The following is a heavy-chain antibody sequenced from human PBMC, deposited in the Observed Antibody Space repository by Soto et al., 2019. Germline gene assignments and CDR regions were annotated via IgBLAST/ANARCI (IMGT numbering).Heavy chain of an antibody. CDR1: GYTFIGYY. D-gene: IGHD3-22*01. CDR3: AKTYDGSGQPSHWFAP. V-gene: IGHV1-2*02. Sequence: ASVKVSCKATGYTFIGYYSHWVRQAPGQGLEWMGWINPKTGGTNYAQRFQGRVTLTRDTSITTAYMDLSSLRSDDTATYYCAKTYDGSGQPSHWFAPWGQGTPVTVSA. J-gene: IGHJ5*02. CDR2: INPKTGGT.